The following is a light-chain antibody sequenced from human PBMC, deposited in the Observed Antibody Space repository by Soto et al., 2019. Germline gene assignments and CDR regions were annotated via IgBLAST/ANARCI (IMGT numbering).Light chain of an antibody. CDR3: SSYEGSNTVV. CDR2: EVS. J-gene: IGLJ2*01. CDR1: SSNVGAYNY. V-gene: IGLV2-8*01. Sequence: QSALTQPPSASGSPGQSVTISCTGTSSNVGAYNYVSWYQQHPGKAPKLMIYEVSKRPSGVPDRFSGSKSGNTASLTVSGLQADDEADYYWSSYEGSNTVVFGRGAKVTVL.